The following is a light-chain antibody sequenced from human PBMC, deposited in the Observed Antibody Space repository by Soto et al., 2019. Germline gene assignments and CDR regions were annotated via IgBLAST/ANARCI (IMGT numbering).Light chain of an antibody. V-gene: IGLV2-14*01. CDR3: SSYTSIITLYV. Sequence: QSVLTQPASVSGSPGQSITISCTGTSSDVGGYNYVPWYQQHPGKAPKLMMYGVSNRPSGVSNRFSGSKSGNTASLTISGLQAEDEADYYCSSYTSIITLYVFGSGTKVTVL. J-gene: IGLJ1*01. CDR2: GVS. CDR1: SSDVGGYNY.